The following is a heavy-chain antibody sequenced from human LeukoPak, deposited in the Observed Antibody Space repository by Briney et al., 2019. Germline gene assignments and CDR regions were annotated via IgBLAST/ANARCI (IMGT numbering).Heavy chain of an antibody. Sequence: PSETLSLTCTVSGGSISSSSYYWGWIRQPPGKGLEWIGSIYYSGSTYYNPSLKSRVTISVDTSKNQFSLKLSSVTAADTAVYYCARPTYSSGSFDYRGQGTLVTVSS. J-gene: IGHJ4*02. CDR2: IYYSGST. V-gene: IGHV4-39*01. CDR1: GGSISSSSYY. D-gene: IGHD6-19*01. CDR3: ARPTYSSGSFDY.